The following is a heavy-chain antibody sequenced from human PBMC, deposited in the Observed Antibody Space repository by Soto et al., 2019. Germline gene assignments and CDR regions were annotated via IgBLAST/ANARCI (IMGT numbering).Heavy chain of an antibody. V-gene: IGHV4-31*03. Sequence: SETLSLTCTVSGGSISGGGYYWSWIRQHPGKGLEWIGYIYYSGSTYYNPSLKSRVTISVDTSKNQFSLKLSSVTAADTAVYYCAREPAAIRRAFDIWGQGTMVTVSS. J-gene: IGHJ3*02. CDR2: IYYSGST. CDR3: AREPAAIRRAFDI. D-gene: IGHD2-2*02. CDR1: GGSISGGGYY.